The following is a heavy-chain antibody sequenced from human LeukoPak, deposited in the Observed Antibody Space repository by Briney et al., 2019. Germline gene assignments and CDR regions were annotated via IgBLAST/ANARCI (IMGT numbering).Heavy chain of an antibody. CDR1: GFTFSSYS. D-gene: IGHD3-3*01. J-gene: IGHJ6*03. CDR2: ISWDGGST. Sequence: PVGSLRLSCAASGFTFSSYSMNWVRQAPGKGLEWVSLISWDGGSTYYADSVKGRFTISRDNSKNSLYLQMNSLRAEDTALYYCAKGAYYDFWSGYSHIEGDYYYYMDVWGKGTTVTVSS. V-gene: IGHV3-43D*03. CDR3: AKGAYYDFWSGYSHIEGDYYYYMDV.